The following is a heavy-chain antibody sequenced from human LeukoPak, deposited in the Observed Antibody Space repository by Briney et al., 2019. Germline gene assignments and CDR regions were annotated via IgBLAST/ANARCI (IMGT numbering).Heavy chain of an antibody. CDR2: IYYSGST. CDR3: ARVLVAADTADNWFDP. CDR1: GGSISSYY. V-gene: IGHV4-59*01. J-gene: IGHJ5*02. Sequence: SRTLSLTCTVSGGSISSYYWSWIRQPPGKGLEWIGYIYYSGSTNYNPSLKSRVTISVDTSKNQFSLRLSSVTAADTAVYYCARVLVAADTADNWFDPWGQGTLVTVSS. D-gene: IGHD2-15*01.